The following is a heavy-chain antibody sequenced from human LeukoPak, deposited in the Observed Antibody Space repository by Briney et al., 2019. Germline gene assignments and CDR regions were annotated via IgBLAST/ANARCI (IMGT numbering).Heavy chain of an antibody. J-gene: IGHJ3*02. Sequence: SETLSLTCTVSGGSISSSSYYWGWIRQPPGKGLEWIGSIYYSGSTYYNPSLKSRVTISVDTSKNQFSLKLSSVTAADTAVYYCARARNYYDSSDYYYEGDAFDIWGQGTMVTVSS. CDR1: GGSISSSSYY. CDR2: IYYSGST. D-gene: IGHD3-22*01. CDR3: ARARNYYDSSDYYYEGDAFDI. V-gene: IGHV4-39*07.